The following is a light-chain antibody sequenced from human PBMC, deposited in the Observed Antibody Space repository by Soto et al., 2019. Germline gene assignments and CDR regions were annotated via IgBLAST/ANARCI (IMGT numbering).Light chain of an antibody. J-gene: IGKJ4*01. CDR1: QSVSSN. V-gene: IGKV3-15*01. CDR2: GAS. Sequence: EVVMTQSPATLSVSPGDRATLSCRASQSVSSNLAWNQQKPGQAPRLLIYGASTRATNIPARFSGSGSGTEFTLTISSLQSEDFAVYYCQQYNNWPPLTFGGGTKVEIK. CDR3: QQYNNWPPLT.